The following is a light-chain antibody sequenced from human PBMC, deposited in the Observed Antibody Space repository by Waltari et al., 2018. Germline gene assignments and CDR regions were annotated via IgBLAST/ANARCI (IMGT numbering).Light chain of an antibody. CDR2: DVS. Sequence: QSALTQPASVSGSPGQSLTISCPGTSSAVGGYTSVSWYQQHPGMAPQLMIFDVSNRPSGVSNRFSGSKSGNTASLTISGLQAEDEADYYCSSYTSSSTSYVFGTGTKVTVL. V-gene: IGLV2-14*03. CDR1: SSAVGGYTS. J-gene: IGLJ1*01. CDR3: SSYTSSSTSYV.